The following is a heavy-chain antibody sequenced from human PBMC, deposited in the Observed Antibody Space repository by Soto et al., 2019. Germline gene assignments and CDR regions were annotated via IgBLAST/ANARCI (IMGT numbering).Heavy chain of an antibody. V-gene: IGHV4-31*03. J-gene: IGHJ5*02. CDR2: IYYSGST. CDR3: ARGSPLINWFDP. Sequence: TLSLTCTVSGGSISSGGYYWSWIRQHPGKGLEWIGYIYYSGSTYYNPSLKSRVTISVDTSKNQFSLKLSSVTAADTAVYYCARGSPLINWFDPWGQGTLVTVSS. CDR1: GGSISSGGYY.